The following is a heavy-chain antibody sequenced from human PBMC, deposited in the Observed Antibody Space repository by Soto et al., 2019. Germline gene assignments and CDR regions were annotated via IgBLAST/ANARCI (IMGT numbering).Heavy chain of an antibody. CDR3: ANMRMAVGGTAPYSYDVDV. CDR1: GGSFGSVA. J-gene: IGHJ6*02. V-gene: IGHV1-69*06. CDR2: IIPIFGAP. D-gene: IGHD6-19*01. Sequence: QVHLAQSGAEVKKPGSSVQVSCKASGGSFGSVAFNWVRQAPGQGLEWMGGIIPIFGAPRYAQRFQGRVTRAADKPTTTVFMELKSLRSDDTAVDYGANMRMAVGGTAPYSYDVDVWGQGTTVIVSS.